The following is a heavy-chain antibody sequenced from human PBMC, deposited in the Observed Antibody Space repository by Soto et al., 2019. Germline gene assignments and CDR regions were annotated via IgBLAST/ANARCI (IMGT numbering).Heavy chain of an antibody. CDR2: IYWNDDK. V-gene: IGHV2-5*01. D-gene: IGHD6-25*01. CDR3: AQRLGSRGSFDY. J-gene: IGHJ4*02. CDR1: GFSLRTSGVG. Sequence: XGPTLVNATQSLTLTCTFSGFSLRTSGVGVGWIRQPPGKAPECLALIYWNDDKRYSPSLKSRLTITKDTSKNQVVLTMTDMEPVDTGTYYCAQRLGSRGSFDYWGQGSLVTVSS.